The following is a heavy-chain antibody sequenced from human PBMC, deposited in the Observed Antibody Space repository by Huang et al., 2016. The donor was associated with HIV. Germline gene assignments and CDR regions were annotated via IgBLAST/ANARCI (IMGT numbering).Heavy chain of an antibody. J-gene: IGHJ4*02. D-gene: IGHD3-3*01. CDR2: IRYDGNNY. CDR1: GFTFGSFG. V-gene: IGHV3-30*02. CDR3: AKDLTYTFGRHFDY. Sequence: QVQLVESGGGVVQPGGSLRLSCTASGFTFGSFGMHWVRQAPGKWLEWVAFIRYDGNNYYYADAVTGRFTISRDNSNDTLYLQMNRLRPDDSAVYYCAKDLTYTFGRHFDYWGRGTLVTVSS.